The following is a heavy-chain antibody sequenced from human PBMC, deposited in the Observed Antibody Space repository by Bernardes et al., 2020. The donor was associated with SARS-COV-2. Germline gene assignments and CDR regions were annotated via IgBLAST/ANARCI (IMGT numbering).Heavy chain of an antibody. Sequence: ASVKVSCMASGYTFTSYGISWVRQAPGQGLEWMGWISAYNGNTNYAQKLQGRVTMTTDTSTSTAYMELRSLRSDDTAVYYCARDLGYCSGGSCPNWFDPWGQGTLVTVSS. J-gene: IGHJ5*02. CDR1: GYTFTSYG. CDR2: ISAYNGNT. V-gene: IGHV1-18*01. CDR3: ARDLGYCSGGSCPNWFDP. D-gene: IGHD2-15*01.